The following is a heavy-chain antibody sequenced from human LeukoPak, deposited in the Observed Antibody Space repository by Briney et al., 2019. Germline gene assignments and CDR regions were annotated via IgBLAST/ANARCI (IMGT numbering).Heavy chain of an antibody. J-gene: IGHJ6*02. D-gene: IGHD6-13*01. V-gene: IGHV3-30*03. CDR2: ISYDGSNK. Sequence: PGRSLRLSCAASGFTFSSYGMHWVRQAPGKGLEWVAVISYDGSNKYYADSVKGRFTISRDNSKNTLYLQMNSLRAEDTAVYYCARAGDSSSWYDGYYYYGMDVWGQGTTVTVSS. CDR1: GFTFSSYG. CDR3: ARAGDSSSWYDGYYYYGMDV.